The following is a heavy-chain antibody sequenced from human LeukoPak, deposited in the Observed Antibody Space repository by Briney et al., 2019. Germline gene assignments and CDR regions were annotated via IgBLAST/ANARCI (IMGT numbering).Heavy chain of an antibody. V-gene: IGHV3-48*02. Sequence: GGSLRLSCATSGFSFTDYPMNWVRQAPGKGLEWISNIRTTAEGAKYAYYADSVKCRVTISRDDGKNTLYLHTNSLRDDDTAVYYCATDQRYAFDYWGQGTVVTVSS. CDR2: IRTTAEGAKYA. CDR1: GFSFTDYP. CDR3: ATDQRYAFDY. J-gene: IGHJ4*02. D-gene: IGHD3-9*01.